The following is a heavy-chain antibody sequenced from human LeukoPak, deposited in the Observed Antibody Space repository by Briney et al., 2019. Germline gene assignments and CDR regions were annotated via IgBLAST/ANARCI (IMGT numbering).Heavy chain of an antibody. D-gene: IGHD3-22*01. CDR2: IYTSGST. V-gene: IGHV4-61*09. CDR3: ARGLAYYYDSSGYYKDYYYYMDV. CDR1: GGSISSGSYY. Sequence: SETLSLTCTVSGGSISSGSYYWSWIRQPAGKGLEWIGHIYTSGSTNYNPSLKSRVTISVDTSKNQFSLKLSSVTAADTAVYYCARGLAYYYDSSGYYKDYYYYMDVWGKGTTVTISS. J-gene: IGHJ6*03.